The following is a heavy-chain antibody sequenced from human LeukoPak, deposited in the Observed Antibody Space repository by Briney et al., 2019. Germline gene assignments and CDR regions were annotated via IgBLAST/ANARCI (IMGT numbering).Heavy chain of an antibody. D-gene: IGHD5-24*01. V-gene: IGHV3-21*04. CDR1: GFTFSNYY. CDR2: IRSSSSYV. J-gene: IGHJ4*02. CDR3: AKGRGDGYNYRLFDY. Sequence: GGSLRLSCAASGFTFSNYYMSWVRQAPGKGLEWVSSIRSSSSYVYYADSVKGRFTISRDNAKNSLYLQMNSLRAEDTALYYCAKGRGDGYNYRLFDYWGQGTLVTVSS.